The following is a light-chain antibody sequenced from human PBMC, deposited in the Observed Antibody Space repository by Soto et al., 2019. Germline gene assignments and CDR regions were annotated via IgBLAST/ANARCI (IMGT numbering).Light chain of an antibody. J-gene: IGKJ4*01. CDR2: DAS. CDR3: QQYDNLPLT. CDR1: QNINNY. Sequence: DIQMTQSPSSLSASVGDRVTITCQASQNINNYLNWYQQRPGQAPKLLIYDASNLETGVPTRVSGSGSGTVFTFTISSLQPEDFATYYCQQYDNLPLTFGGGTKVELK. V-gene: IGKV1-33*01.